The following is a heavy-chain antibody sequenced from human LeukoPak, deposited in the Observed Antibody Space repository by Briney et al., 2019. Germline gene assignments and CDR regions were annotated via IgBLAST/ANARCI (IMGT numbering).Heavy chain of an antibody. D-gene: IGHD1-26*01. V-gene: IGHV3-21*01. Sequence: GGSLRLSCAASGFTLSSYSMNWVRQAPGKGLEWVSSISSSSSYKYYADSVKGRFTISRDNAKNSLYLQMTSLRAEDTAVYYCARDDIVGATPWYFDLWGRGTLVTVSS. CDR2: ISSSSSYK. CDR3: ARDDIVGATPWYFDL. CDR1: GFTLSSYS. J-gene: IGHJ2*01.